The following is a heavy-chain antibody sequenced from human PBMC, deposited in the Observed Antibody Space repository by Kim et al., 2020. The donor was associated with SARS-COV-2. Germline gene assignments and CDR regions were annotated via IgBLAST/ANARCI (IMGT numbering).Heavy chain of an antibody. CDR3: TRDSDYRHLVAFFHFD. Sequence: GGSLRLSCAASGFSYRMYRMSWVRQAPGKGLVWVSRINPDGSEKNYVDSVKGRFTISRDNSKNSLYLDMNNLRAEDTALYYCTRDSDYRHLVAFFHFD. CDR1: GFSYRMYR. J-gene: IGHJ4*01. D-gene: IGHD4-4*01. CDR2: INPDGSEK. V-gene: IGHV3-7*01.